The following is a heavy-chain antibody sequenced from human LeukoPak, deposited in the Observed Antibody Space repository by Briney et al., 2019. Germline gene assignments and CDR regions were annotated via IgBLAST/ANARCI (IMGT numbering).Heavy chain of an antibody. V-gene: IGHV4-34*01. J-gene: IGHJ2*01. CDR2: INHSGST. CDR1: GGSFSGYY. D-gene: IGHD6-19*01. Sequence: SETLSLTCAVYGGSFSGYYWSWIRQPPGKGLEWIGEINHSGSTNCNPSLKSRATISVDTSKNQFSLRLSSVTAADTAVYYCARVLEGSSGQHWYFDLWGRGTLVTVSS. CDR3: ARVLEGSSGQHWYFDL.